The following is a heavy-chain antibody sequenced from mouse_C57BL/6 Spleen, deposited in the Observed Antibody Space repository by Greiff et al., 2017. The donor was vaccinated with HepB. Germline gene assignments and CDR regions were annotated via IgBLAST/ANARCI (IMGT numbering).Heavy chain of an antibody. V-gene: IGHV1-7*01. J-gene: IGHJ4*01. CDR3: ARGSNYESMDY. CDR2: INPRSGYT. Sequence: QVQLKQSGAELAKPGASVKLSCKASGYTFTSYWMHWVKQRPGQGLEWIGYINPRSGYTKYNQKFKDKATMTADKSSSTAYMQMSSRTYEDSAVYYCARGSNYESMDYWGQGTSVTVSS. D-gene: IGHD2-5*01. CDR1: GYTFTSYW.